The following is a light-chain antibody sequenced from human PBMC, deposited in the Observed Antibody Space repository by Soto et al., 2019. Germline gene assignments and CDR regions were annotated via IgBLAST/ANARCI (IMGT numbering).Light chain of an antibody. CDR1: SSDIATYKY. V-gene: IGLV2-14*01. CDR2: EVS. Sequence: QSALTQPASVSGSPGQSITISCTGTSSDIATYKYVSWFQHHPGKAPKLIIFEVSNRPSGISDRFSGFKSANTAYLTISGVQPEDEADYHCSSYTTIKTVVFGGGTKGTVL. J-gene: IGLJ2*01. CDR3: SSYTTIKTVV.